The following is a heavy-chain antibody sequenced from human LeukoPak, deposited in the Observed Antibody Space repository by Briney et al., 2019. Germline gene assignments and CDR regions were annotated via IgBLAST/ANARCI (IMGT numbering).Heavy chain of an antibody. CDR1: GFSLSTSGVA. Sequence: SGPTLVNPTQTLTLTCTLSGFSLSTSGVAVGWFRQPPGGALEWLAVIYWNDGKYYSPSLQSRLTIAKDTSKNQVVLTMTNMDPVDTATFYCARRRSPSNGDWFDPWGQGTLVTVSS. CDR2: IYWNDGK. D-gene: IGHD4-17*01. J-gene: IGHJ5*02. CDR3: ARRRSPSNGDWFDP. V-gene: IGHV2-5*01.